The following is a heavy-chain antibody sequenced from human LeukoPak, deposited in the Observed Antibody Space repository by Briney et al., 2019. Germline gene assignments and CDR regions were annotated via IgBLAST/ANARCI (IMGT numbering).Heavy chain of an antibody. CDR2: IYYSGST. V-gene: IGHV4-59*01. Sequence: SETLSLTCTVSGGSISSYYWSWIRQPPGKGLEWIGYIYYSGSTNYNPSLKSRVTISVEASKNQFSLKLSSVTAADTAVYYCARVGRRYTYYDFWSGYGRGNWFDPWGQGTLVTVSS. CDR1: GGSISSYY. CDR3: ARVGRRYTYYDFWSGYGRGNWFDP. J-gene: IGHJ5*02. D-gene: IGHD3-3*01.